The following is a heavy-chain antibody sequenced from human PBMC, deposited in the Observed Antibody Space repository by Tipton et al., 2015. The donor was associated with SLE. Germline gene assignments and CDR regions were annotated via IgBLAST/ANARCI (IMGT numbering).Heavy chain of an antibody. J-gene: IGHJ3*02. CDR2: IYYSGTT. Sequence: TLSLTCTVSGGSISSGGYYWSWIRQHPGKGLEWIGYIYYSGTTYYNPSLKSRVTISVDTSKNQFSLKLSSVTAADTAVYYCAACGTMVQGVYDAFDIWGQGPMVTVSS. CDR1: GGSISSGGYY. V-gene: IGHV4-31*03. CDR3: AACGTMVQGVYDAFDI. D-gene: IGHD3-10*01.